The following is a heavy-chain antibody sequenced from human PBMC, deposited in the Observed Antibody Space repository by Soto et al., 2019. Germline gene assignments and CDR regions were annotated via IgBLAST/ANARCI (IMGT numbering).Heavy chain of an antibody. V-gene: IGHV1-69*14. CDR2: IVPTVDTS. Sequence: QVQLVQSGAEVRQPASSVKVSCKTSGATFSSYAITWVRQAPGQGLEWMGGIVPTVDTSTYAKKFQGRVTITAYKVTNTVYMELSSLRSDDAAVYYCVRVVAIPGYPDNWGQGTLVTVSS. J-gene: IGHJ4*02. CDR3: VRVVAIPGYPDN. D-gene: IGHD5-12*01. CDR1: GATFSSYA.